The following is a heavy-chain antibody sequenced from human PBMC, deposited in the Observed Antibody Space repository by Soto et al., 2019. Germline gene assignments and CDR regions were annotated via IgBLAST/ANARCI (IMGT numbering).Heavy chain of an antibody. CDR1: GFIFSSYD. CDR3: SRAARWLQSRYFDL. V-gene: IGHV3-13*01. Sequence: EVQLVESGGGLVQPGGSLRLSCAASGFIFSSYDMHWVRQATGKGLEWASAIDIAGDTYYPDSVKGRFTISREKAKNSLYLQMNSLRADDTAVYYCSRAARWLQSRYFDLWGRGTLVTVSS. D-gene: IGHD5-12*01. CDR2: IDIAGDT. J-gene: IGHJ2*01.